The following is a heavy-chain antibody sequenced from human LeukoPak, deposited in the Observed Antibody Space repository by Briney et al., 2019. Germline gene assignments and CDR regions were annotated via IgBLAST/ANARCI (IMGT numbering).Heavy chain of an antibody. CDR1: GFTFSSYA. CDR3: AKLPTLLLWFGESNANFDY. CDR2: ISGSGGSK. J-gene: IGHJ4*02. Sequence: PGGSLTLSCAASGFTFSSYAMSWVRQAPGKGLEWVSAISGSGGSKYYADSVKGRFTISRDNSKNTLYLQMNSLRAEDTAVYYCAKLPTLLLWFGESNANFDYWGQGTLVTVSS. D-gene: IGHD3-10*01. V-gene: IGHV3-23*01.